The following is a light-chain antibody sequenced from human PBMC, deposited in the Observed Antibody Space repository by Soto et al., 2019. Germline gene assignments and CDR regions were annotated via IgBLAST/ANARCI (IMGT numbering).Light chain of an antibody. CDR1: QVIGNP. CDR2: EAS. Sequence: DLQMTQSPSSLSASVGDRVTIXXRSSQVIGNPYIGWYQQKPGRPPKXXMYEASSLESGVPSRFSGSGAGTEFTLTISSLQPDDFASYYCQQYNSYGWTFGQGTKVDIK. CDR3: QQYNSYGWT. J-gene: IGKJ1*01. V-gene: IGKV1-5*03.